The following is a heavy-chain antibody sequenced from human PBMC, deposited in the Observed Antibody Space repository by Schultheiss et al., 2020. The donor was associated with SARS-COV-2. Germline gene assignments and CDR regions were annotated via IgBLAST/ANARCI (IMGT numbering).Heavy chain of an antibody. CDR1: GGSFSGYY. D-gene: IGHD6-19*01. V-gene: IGHV3-11*04. CDR2: ISSSSSTI. CDR3: ARLLYSSGWVDY. J-gene: IGHJ4*02. Sequence: LSLTCAVYGGSFSGYYWSWIRQPPGKGLEWVSYISSSSSTIYYADSVKGRFTISRDNAKNSLYLQMNSLRAEDTAVYYCARLLYSSGWVDYWGQGTLVTVSS.